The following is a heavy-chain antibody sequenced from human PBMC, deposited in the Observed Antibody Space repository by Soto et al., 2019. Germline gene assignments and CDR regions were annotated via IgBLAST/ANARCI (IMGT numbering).Heavy chain of an antibody. V-gene: IGHV4-39*01. D-gene: IGHD2-15*01. CDR1: GGSISSGSDY. J-gene: IGHJ5*02. CDR2: IYYTGDT. Sequence: QLQLQESGPGLVKPSETLSLTCTVSGGSISSGSDYWGWIRQPPGKGLEWIGSIYYTGDTYYNPSLKSRVTIPVDPPKNQFPLNRPSVTAADPAVYSCARNLRICSVFSSSSSDYYFSPGGQGPLAPVSS. CDR3: ARNLRICSVFSSSSSDYYFSP.